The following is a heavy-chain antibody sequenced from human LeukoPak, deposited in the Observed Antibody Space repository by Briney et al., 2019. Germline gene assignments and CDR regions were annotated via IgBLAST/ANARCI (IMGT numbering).Heavy chain of an antibody. CDR3: AGEGYGDHDGDY. J-gene: IGHJ4*02. Sequence: GGSLRLSCAASGLTFSSYEMNWVRQAPGKGLEWVSYISSSGSTIYYADSVKRRFTISRDNAKNSLYLQMNSLRAEDTAVYYCAGEGYGDHDGDYWGQGTLVTVSS. V-gene: IGHV3-48*03. CDR1: GLTFSSYE. D-gene: IGHD4-17*01. CDR2: ISSSGSTI.